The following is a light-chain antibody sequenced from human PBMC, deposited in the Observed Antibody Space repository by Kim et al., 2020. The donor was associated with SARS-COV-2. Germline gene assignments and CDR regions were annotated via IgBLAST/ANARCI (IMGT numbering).Light chain of an antibody. Sequence: PGQTASITCSGDKLGDKYACWYQQKPGQSPVLVIYQDSKRPSGIPERFSGSNSGNTATLTISGTQAMDEADYYCQAWDSSTAVYVFGTGTKVTVL. CDR1: KLGDKY. J-gene: IGLJ1*01. CDR2: QDS. CDR3: QAWDSSTAVYV. V-gene: IGLV3-1*01.